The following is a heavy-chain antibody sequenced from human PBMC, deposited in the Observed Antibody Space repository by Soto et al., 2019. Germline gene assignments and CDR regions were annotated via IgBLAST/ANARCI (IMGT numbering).Heavy chain of an antibody. J-gene: IGHJ3*01. V-gene: IGHV6-1*01. CDR1: GDSVSSDITS. D-gene: IGHD3-10*01. CDR2: TYYRSKWFH. CDR3: ARGNALDV. Sequence: QGQLQQSGPGLVKPSQTLSLTCAISGDSVSSDITSWNWIRQSPSRGLEWLGRTYYRSKWFHDYAAAVKSRITINPDTSKYQFSLELNSRTPEDTAVYYCARGNALDVWGQGTVVTVSS.